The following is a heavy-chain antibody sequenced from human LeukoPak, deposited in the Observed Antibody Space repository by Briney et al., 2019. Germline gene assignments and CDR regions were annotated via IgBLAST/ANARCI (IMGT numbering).Heavy chain of an antibody. J-gene: IGHJ6*03. D-gene: IGHD4-11*01. Sequence: ASVRLSCTASGYTFTSYHILWVRQAPGKGFEWMAMINPNGGSTTYAQYFQGRVTVTRDISTSTVYMDLSSLRSEDTAVYFCARALYSNFYYYMDVWGTGTTVSVSS. CDR3: ARALYSNFYYYMDV. V-gene: IGHV1-46*01. CDR2: INPNGGST. CDR1: GYTFTSYH.